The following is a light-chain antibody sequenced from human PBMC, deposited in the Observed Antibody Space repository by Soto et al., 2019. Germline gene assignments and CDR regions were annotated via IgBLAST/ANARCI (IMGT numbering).Light chain of an antibody. V-gene: IGKV1-5*01. Sequence: DIQMTQSPSTLSGSVGDRVTITCRASQTISSWLAWYQQKPGKAPKLLIYDASSLESGVPSRFSGSGPGTEFTLTISSLQPDDFATYYCQQYNSYLITFGQGTRLEIK. J-gene: IGKJ5*01. CDR2: DAS. CDR3: QQYNSYLIT. CDR1: QTISSW.